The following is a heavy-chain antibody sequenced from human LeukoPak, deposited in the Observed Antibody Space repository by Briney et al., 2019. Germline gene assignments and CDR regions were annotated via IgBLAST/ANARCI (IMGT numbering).Heavy chain of an antibody. CDR2: IYYSGSN. CDR1: GGSISSGGYY. CDR3: ARGDGDEMATMFDY. Sequence: SQTLSLTCTVSGGSISSGGYYWSWIRQHPGKGLEWIGYIYYSGSNYYNPSLKSRVTISVDTSKNQFSLKLSSVTAADTAVYYCARGDGDEMATMFDYWGQGTLVTVSS. D-gene: IGHD5-24*01. V-gene: IGHV4-31*03. J-gene: IGHJ4*02.